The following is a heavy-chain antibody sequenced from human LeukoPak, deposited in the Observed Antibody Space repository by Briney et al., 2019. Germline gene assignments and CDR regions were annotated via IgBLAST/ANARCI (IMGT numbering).Heavy chain of an antibody. CDR1: GYSFISYW. V-gene: IGHV5-51*01. D-gene: IGHD3-3*01. J-gene: IGHJ5*02. CDR2: IYPGDSDT. Sequence: GESLKISCKGSGYSFISYWIGWVRQMPGKGLEWMGIIYPGDSDTRYSPSFQGQVTISADKSISTAYLQWSSLKASDTAMYYCARQHPRITIFGVVKSNWFDPWGQGTLVTVSS. CDR3: ARQHPRITIFGVVKSNWFDP.